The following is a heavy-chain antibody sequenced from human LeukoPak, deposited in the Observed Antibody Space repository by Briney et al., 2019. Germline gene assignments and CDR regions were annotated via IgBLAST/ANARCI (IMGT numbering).Heavy chain of an antibody. CDR3: ARHRGYSYGLYYFDY. D-gene: IGHD5-18*01. Sequence: PSETLSLTCTVSGGSISSSSYYWGWIRQPPGKGLEWIGSIYYSGSTYYNPSLKSRVTISVDTSKNQFSLKLSSVTAADTAVYYCARHRGYSYGLYYFDYWGQGTLVTVSS. CDR1: GGSISSSSYY. CDR2: IYYSGST. J-gene: IGHJ4*02. V-gene: IGHV4-39*01.